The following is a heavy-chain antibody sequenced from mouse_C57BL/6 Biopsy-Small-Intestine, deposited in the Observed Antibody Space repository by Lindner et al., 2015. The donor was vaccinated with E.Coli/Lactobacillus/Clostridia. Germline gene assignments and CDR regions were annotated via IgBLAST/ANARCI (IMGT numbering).Heavy chain of an antibody. Sequence: VQLQESGPELVKPGASVKISCKASGYSFTGYYMNWVKQSPEKSLEWIGEINPSTGGTTYNQKFKAKATLTVDKSSSTAYMQLKSLTSEDSAIYYCARPYYYGSSYFDYWGQGTTLTVSS. CDR2: INPSTGGT. CDR3: ARPYYYGSSYFDY. CDR1: GYSFTGYY. D-gene: IGHD1-1*01. J-gene: IGHJ2*01. V-gene: IGHV1-42*01.